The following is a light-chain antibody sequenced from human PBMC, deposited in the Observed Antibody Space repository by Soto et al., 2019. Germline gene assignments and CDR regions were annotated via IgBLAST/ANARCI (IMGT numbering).Light chain of an antibody. CDR3: QQSYSTPRT. CDR1: QSISSY. Sequence: DIQMTPSPSSLSASVGDRVTITCRARQSISSYLNWYQQKPGKAPKLLIYAASSLQSGVPSRFSGSGSGTDFTLTISSLQPEDFATYYCQQSYSTPRTFGQGTKVDIK. CDR2: AAS. J-gene: IGKJ1*01. V-gene: IGKV1-39*01.